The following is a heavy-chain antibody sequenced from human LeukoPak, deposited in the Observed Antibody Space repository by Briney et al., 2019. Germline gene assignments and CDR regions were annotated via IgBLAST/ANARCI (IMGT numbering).Heavy chain of an antibody. J-gene: IGHJ4*02. CDR1: GFTFNSYA. D-gene: IGHD5-24*01. CDR2: ISGSGGST. Sequence: TLRLSCAASGFTFNSYAMSWVRQAPGKGLEWVSAISGSGGSTYYADSVKGRFTISRDNAKNTLYLQMNSLRAEDTAVYYCARGASVDRTYNYYDYWGQGTLVTFS. CDR3: ARGASVDRTYNYYDY. V-gene: IGHV3-23*01.